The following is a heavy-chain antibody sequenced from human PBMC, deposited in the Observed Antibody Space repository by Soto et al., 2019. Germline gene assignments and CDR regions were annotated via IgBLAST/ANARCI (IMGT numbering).Heavy chain of an antibody. CDR3: ARGQSNXXXYYFDY. CDR2: IYNSGST. D-gene: IGHD3-10*01. CDR1: GGSISSHY. V-gene: IGHV4-59*11. Sequence: SETLSLTCTVSGGSISSHYWSWIRQSPGKGLEWIGYIYNSGSTKYNPSLKSRVTISVDTSKNHFSLKVSPVTAADTAVYYCARGQSNXXXYYFDYWGQGTLVTVSS. J-gene: IGHJ4*02.